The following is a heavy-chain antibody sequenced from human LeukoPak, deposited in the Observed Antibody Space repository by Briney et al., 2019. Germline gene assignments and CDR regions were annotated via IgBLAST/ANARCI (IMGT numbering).Heavy chain of an antibody. Sequence: SETLSLTCTVSGGSISSYYWSWIRQPPGKGLEWIGYIYTSGSTNYNPSLKSRVTISVDTSKDQFSLKLSSVTAADTAVYYCARMAARARLDYYYYMDVWGKGTTVTVSS. CDR3: ARMAARARLDYYYYMDV. D-gene: IGHD6-6*01. J-gene: IGHJ6*03. CDR2: IYTSGST. CDR1: GGSISSYY. V-gene: IGHV4-4*09.